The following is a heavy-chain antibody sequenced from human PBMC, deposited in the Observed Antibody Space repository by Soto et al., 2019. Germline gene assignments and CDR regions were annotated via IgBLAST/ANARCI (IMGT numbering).Heavy chain of an antibody. Sequence: QVQLVESGGGVVQPGRSLRLSCAASGFTFSSYGMHWVRQAPGKGLEWVAVISYDGSNKYYADSVKGRFTISRDNSKNTLYLQMNSLRAEDTAVYYCAKDLEQGAVAAQVYYYYGMDVWGQGTTVTVSS. V-gene: IGHV3-30*18. CDR3: AKDLEQGAVAAQVYYYYGMDV. CDR1: GFTFSSYG. D-gene: IGHD6-19*01. J-gene: IGHJ6*02. CDR2: ISYDGSNK.